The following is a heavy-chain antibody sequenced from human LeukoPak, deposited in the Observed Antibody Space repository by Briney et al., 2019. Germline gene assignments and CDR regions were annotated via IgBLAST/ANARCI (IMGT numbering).Heavy chain of an antibody. CDR2: IKQDGSEK. CDR1: GFNYNTSW. J-gene: IGHJ4*02. V-gene: IGHV3-7*03. CDR3: TRDYRGRFDY. Sequence: GGSLRLSCVASGFNYNTSWMSWVRQAPGKGLEWVANIKQDGSEKKYVDSVKGRFTIARDNAKNSLYLQMNSLRAEHTAIYYCTRDYRGRFDYWGQGTLVTVSS. D-gene: IGHD1-26*01.